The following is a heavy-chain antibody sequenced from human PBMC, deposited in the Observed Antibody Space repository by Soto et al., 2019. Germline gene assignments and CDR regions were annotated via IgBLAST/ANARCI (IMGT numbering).Heavy chain of an antibody. Sequence: SETLCLTCPGSGLFIISGNYWGFIRKPPGKGLESIGSIFHGGNTYYNPSLKSRVTISVDMSKNQFSLKLNSVTAADTAVYYCARARWYDAFDVWGQGTVVTVSS. CDR3: ARARWYDAFDV. J-gene: IGHJ3*01. CDR2: IFHGGNT. D-gene: IGHD2-15*01. CDR1: GLFIISGNY. V-gene: IGHV4-38-2*02.